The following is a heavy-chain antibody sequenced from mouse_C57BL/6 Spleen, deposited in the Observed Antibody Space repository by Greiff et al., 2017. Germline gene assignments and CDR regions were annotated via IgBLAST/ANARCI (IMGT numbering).Heavy chain of an antibody. Sequence: VKLVESGAELVRPGASVTLSCKASGYTFTDYEMHWVKQTPVHGLEWIGAIDPETGGTAYNQKFKGKAILTADKSSSTAYMELRSLTSEDSAVYYCPHSNSTFIYAMDYWGQGTSVTVSS. CDR2: IDPETGGT. V-gene: IGHV1-15*01. CDR3: PHSNSTFIYAMDY. J-gene: IGHJ4*01. D-gene: IGHD2-5*01. CDR1: GYTFTDYE.